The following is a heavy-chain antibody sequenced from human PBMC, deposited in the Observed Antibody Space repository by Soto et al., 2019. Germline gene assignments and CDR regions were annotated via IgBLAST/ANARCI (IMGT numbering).Heavy chain of an antibody. V-gene: IGHV3-13*05. J-gene: IGHJ6*02. D-gene: IGHD1-26*01. CDR3: ARAYLGRLPRRADYYYAMDV. CDR2: LGAARDP. Sequence: EVQLVESGGGSVQPGESLRLSCAASGFSFRDYDMHWVRQRKGKGLEWVSALGAARDPYYVGSVKGRFSVSRDNAQNSLFLQMNNLEVDDTAVYFCARAYLGRLPRRADYYYAMDVWGRGTTVTVSS. CDR1: GFSFRDYD.